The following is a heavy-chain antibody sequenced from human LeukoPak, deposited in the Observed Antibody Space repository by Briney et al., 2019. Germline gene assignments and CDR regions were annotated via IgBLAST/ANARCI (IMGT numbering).Heavy chain of an antibody. CDR1: GFILGDFV. Sequence: GGSLRLSCTASGFILGDFVMSWVARAQGRGLGGEGFFRSKAYGATTEYAASVKGRFTISRDDSKSIAYLQMNSLKTEDTAVYYCTRDTAEFYDSSGYAGDWGQGTLVTVSS. CDR2: FRSKAYGATT. J-gene: IGHJ4*02. V-gene: IGHV3-49*04. D-gene: IGHD3-22*01. CDR3: TRDTAEFYDSSGYAGD.